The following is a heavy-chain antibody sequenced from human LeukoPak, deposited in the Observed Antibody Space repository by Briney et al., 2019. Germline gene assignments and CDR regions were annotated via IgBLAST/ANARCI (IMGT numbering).Heavy chain of an antibody. CDR1: GGTFSSYA. CDR3: ARGLSVDTAVVKYFDY. J-gene: IGHJ4*02. Sequence: ASVKVSCKASGGTFSSYAISWVRQAPGQGLEWMGGIIPIFGTANYAQKFQGRVTITTDESTSTAYMELSSLRSEDTAVYYCARGLSVDTAVVKYFDYWGQGTLVTVSS. V-gene: IGHV1-69*05. D-gene: IGHD5-18*01. CDR2: IIPIFGTA.